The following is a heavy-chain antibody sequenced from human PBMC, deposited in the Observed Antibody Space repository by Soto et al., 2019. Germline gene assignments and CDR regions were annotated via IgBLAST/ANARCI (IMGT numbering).Heavy chain of an antibody. CDR2: IIPIFGTA. J-gene: IGHJ6*02. V-gene: IGHV1-69*06. Sequence: ASVNVSCKASGGTFSSYAISWVRQAPGQGLEWMGGIIPIFGTANYAQKFQGRVTITADKSTSTAYMELSSLRSEDTAVYYCARDKIRIAAAGTPPNGMDVWGQGTTVTVSS. CDR3: ARDKIRIAAAGTPPNGMDV. CDR1: GGTFSSYA. D-gene: IGHD6-13*01.